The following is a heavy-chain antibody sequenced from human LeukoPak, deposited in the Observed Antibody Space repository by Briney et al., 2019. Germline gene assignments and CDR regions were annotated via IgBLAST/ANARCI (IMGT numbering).Heavy chain of an antibody. J-gene: IGHJ5*02. Sequence: ASVQVSCKASGYTFTGYYMHWVRQAPGQGLEWMGRINPNSGGTNYAQKFQGRVTMTRDTSISTAYMELSRLRSDDTAVYYCARAQGYCSGGSCYEWFDPWGQGTLVTVSS. CDR3: ARAQGYCSGGSCYEWFDP. D-gene: IGHD2-15*01. CDR2: INPNSGGT. V-gene: IGHV1-2*06. CDR1: GYTFTGYY.